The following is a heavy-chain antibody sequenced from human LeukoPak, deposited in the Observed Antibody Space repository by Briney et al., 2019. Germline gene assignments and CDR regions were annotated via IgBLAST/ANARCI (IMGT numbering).Heavy chain of an antibody. J-gene: IGHJ3*02. CDR3: AKGLGVVPAAPDAFDI. V-gene: IGHV3-53*01. Sequence: GGSLRLSCAASGFTVSSSYMYWVRQAPGKGLEWVSFFYRGDSTYYAESVRGRFTISRDNSKNTLYLQMNSLRAEDTAVYYCAKGLGVVPAAPDAFDIWGQGTMVTVSS. CDR2: FYRGDST. D-gene: IGHD2-2*01. CDR1: GFTVSSSY.